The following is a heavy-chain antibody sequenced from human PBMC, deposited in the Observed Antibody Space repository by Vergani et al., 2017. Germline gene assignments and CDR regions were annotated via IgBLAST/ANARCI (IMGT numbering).Heavy chain of an antibody. Sequence: VQLVESGGGVVQRGGSLRLSCATSGFTLSNYDMQWIRQGPGKGLEFVAFIQFDGSNQYYADSVKGRFTLSRDFAKNTLYLQMNSLRTEDTATYYCAKHFRGWGIDYWGQGTQVIVSS. D-gene: IGHD3-16*01. CDR3: AKHFRGWGIDY. J-gene: IGHJ4*02. V-gene: IGHV3-30*02. CDR1: GFTLSNYD. CDR2: IQFDGSNQ.